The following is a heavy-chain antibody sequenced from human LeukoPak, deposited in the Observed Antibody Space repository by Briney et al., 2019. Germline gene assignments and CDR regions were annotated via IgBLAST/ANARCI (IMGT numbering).Heavy chain of an antibody. CDR2: MSYDGSNK. CDR3: AKDSSGGWLRSYYFDS. CDR1: GFTFSGYG. D-gene: IGHD5-24*01. V-gene: IGHV3-30*18. J-gene: IGHJ4*02. Sequence: GGSLRLSCAASGFTFSGYGMHWVRQAPGKGLEWVAVMSYDGSNKDYADSVRGRFTISRDNYKNTLYVQMNSLRAEDTAVYYCAKDSSGGWLRSYYFDSWGQGTLVTVSS.